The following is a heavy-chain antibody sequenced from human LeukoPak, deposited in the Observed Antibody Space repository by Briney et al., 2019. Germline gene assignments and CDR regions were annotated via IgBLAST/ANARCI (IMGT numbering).Heavy chain of an antibody. D-gene: IGHD3-3*01. CDR3: AREIFGVVMPLNWFDP. J-gene: IGHJ5*02. Sequence: ASVKVSCKASGYTFTSYDINWVRQAPGQGLEWMGWMNPNSGNTGYAQKFQGRVTMTRNTSISTAYMELSSLRSEDTAVYYCAREIFGVVMPLNWFDPWGQGTLVTVSS. CDR2: MNPNSGNT. CDR1: GYTFTSYD. V-gene: IGHV1-8*01.